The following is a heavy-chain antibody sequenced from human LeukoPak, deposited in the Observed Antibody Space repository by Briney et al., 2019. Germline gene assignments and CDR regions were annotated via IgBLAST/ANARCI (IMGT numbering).Heavy chain of an antibody. CDR1: GFTFSSYW. Sequence: PGGSLRLSCAASGFTFSSYWMHWVRQAPGKGLVWVSRINSDGSSTSYADSVKGRFTISRDNAENTLYLQMNSLRAEDTAVYYCARAFGYCSSTSCYVVLDYWGQGTLVTVSS. CDR2: INSDGSST. D-gene: IGHD2-2*01. V-gene: IGHV3-74*01. CDR3: ARAFGYCSSTSCYVVLDY. J-gene: IGHJ4*02.